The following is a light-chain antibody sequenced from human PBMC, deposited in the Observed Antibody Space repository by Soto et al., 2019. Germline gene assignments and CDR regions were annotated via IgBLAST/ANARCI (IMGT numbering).Light chain of an antibody. J-gene: IGLJ2*01. Sequence: QSVLTQSPSASASLEASVKLTCTLSSGHSSYAIAWHQQQPEKGPRYLMKLNSDGSHFKGDGIPDRFSGSSSGAERYLTISSLQSEDEADYYCQAWGAGVVVFGGGTKLTVL. CDR1: SGHSSYA. V-gene: IGLV4-69*01. CDR3: QAWGAGVVV. CDR2: LNSDGSH.